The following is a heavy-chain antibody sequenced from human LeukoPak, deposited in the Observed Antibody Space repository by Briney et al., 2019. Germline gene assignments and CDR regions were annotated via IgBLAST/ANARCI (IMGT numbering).Heavy chain of an antibody. Sequence: SETLSLTCTVSGGSISSYYWSWIRQPPGKGLEWIGYIYYSGSTNYSPSLKSRVTISVDTSKNQFSLKLSSVTAADTAVYYCAREIVVVPAAIDYWGQGTLVTVSS. V-gene: IGHV4-59*12. D-gene: IGHD2-2*01. CDR3: AREIVVVPAAIDY. CDR2: IYYSGST. J-gene: IGHJ4*02. CDR1: GGSISSYY.